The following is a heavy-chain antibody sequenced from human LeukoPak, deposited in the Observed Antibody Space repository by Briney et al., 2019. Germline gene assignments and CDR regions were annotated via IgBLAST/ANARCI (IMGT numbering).Heavy chain of an antibody. CDR2: INHSGST. D-gene: IGHD3-22*01. CDR1: GGSFSGYY. CDR3: ARIVVAHYYYYGMDV. J-gene: IGHJ6*02. Sequence: PSETLSLTCAVYGGSFSGYYWSWIRQPPGKGLEWIGEINHSGSTNYNPSLKSRVTISVDTSKNQFSLKLSSVTAADTAVYYCARIVVAHYYYYGMDVWGQGTTVTVSS. V-gene: IGHV4-34*01.